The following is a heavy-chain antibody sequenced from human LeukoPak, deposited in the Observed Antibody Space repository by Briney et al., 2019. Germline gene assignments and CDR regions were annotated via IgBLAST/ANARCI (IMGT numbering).Heavy chain of an antibody. CDR1: GFTFSRFA. V-gene: IGHV3-15*01. CDR3: TTDDNQWLVTYY. Sequence: GGSLRLSCAASGFTFSRFAMGWVRQAPGKGLEWVGRIKSKTDGGTTDYAAPVKGRFTISRDDSKNTLYLQMNSLKTEDTAVYYCTTDDNQWLVTYYWGQGTLVTVSS. CDR2: IKSKTDGGTT. J-gene: IGHJ4*02. D-gene: IGHD6-19*01.